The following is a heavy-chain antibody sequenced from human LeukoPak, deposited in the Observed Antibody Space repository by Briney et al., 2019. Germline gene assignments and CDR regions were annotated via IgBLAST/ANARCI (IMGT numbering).Heavy chain of an antibody. CDR2: ISYGGSNK. V-gene: IGHV3-30-3*01. D-gene: IGHD2-15*01. Sequence: GRSLRLSCAASGFIFSSCAMHWVRQAPGKGLEWVAVISYGGSNKYYADSVKGRFTISRDNSKNTLYLQMNSLRAEDTAVYYCARDVGYYTMDVWGQGTTVTVSS. CDR1: GFIFSSCA. CDR3: ARDVGYYTMDV. J-gene: IGHJ6*02.